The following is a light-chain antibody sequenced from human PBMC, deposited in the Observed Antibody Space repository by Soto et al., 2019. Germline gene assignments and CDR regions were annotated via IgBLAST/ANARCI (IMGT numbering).Light chain of an antibody. V-gene: IGLV1-51*02. CDR1: SSKIGNNY. Sequence: QSVLTQPPSVSAAPGQKVTISCSGSSSKIGNNYVSWYQQLPGTAPKLLIYENNKRPSGIPDRFSGSKSGTSATLGITGLQTGDEANYYCGTWDSSLSAGYVFGTGTXVTVL. CDR2: ENN. CDR3: GTWDSSLSAGYV. J-gene: IGLJ1*01.